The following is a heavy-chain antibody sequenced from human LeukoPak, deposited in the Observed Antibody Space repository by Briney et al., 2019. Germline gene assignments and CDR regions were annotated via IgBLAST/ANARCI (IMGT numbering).Heavy chain of an antibody. Sequence: ASVKVSCKVSGYTLTELSMHWVRQAPGKGLEWMGGFDPEDDETIYAQKFQGRVTMTEDTSTDTAYMELSSLRSEDTAVYYCATEPRGYSYGSPPDAFDIWGQGTMVTVSS. CDR2: FDPEDDET. J-gene: IGHJ3*02. CDR1: GYTLTELS. CDR3: ATEPRGYSYGSPPDAFDI. D-gene: IGHD5-18*01. V-gene: IGHV1-24*01.